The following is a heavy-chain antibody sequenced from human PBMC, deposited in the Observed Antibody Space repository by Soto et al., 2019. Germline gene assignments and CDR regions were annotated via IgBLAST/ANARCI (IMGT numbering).Heavy chain of an antibody. V-gene: IGHV4-59*01. CDR3: ARGDYYSDSSGYSISFDY. D-gene: IGHD3-22*01. CDR2: IYYSGST. Sequence: SETLSLTCTVSGGSISSYYWSWIRQPPGKGLEWIGYIYYSGSTNYNPSLKSRVTISVDTSKNQFSLKLSSVTAADTAVYYCARGDYYSDSSGYSISFDYWGQGTLVTVSS. CDR1: GGSISSYY. J-gene: IGHJ4*02.